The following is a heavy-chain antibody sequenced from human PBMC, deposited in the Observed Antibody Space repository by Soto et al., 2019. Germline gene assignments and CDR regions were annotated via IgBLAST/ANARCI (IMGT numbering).Heavy chain of an antibody. D-gene: IGHD2-2*01. CDR3: ARDHHRFVSECSSTSCPPPAYYFDY. V-gene: IGHV3-30-3*01. CDR1: GFTFSSYA. Sequence: GGSLRLSCAASGFTFSSYAMHWVRQAPGKGLEWVAVISYDGSNKYYADSVKGRFTISRDNSKNTLYLQMNSLRAEDTAVYYCARDHHRFVSECSSTSCPPPAYYFDYWGQGTLVTVSS. J-gene: IGHJ4*02. CDR2: ISYDGSNK.